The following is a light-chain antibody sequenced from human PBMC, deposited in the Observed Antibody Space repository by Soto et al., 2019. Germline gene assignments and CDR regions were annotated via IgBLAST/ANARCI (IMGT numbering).Light chain of an antibody. CDR1: QSVTSS. V-gene: IGKV3-15*01. CDR2: GAS. Sequence: EIVMTQSPATLSVSPGERATLSCRASQSVTSSLAWYQQEPGQAPRLLIYGASTRATGIPARFSGSGSGTEFTLTISSLQSEDFAVYYCQQYGSSGRTFGQGTKVDIK. J-gene: IGKJ1*01. CDR3: QQYGSSGRT.